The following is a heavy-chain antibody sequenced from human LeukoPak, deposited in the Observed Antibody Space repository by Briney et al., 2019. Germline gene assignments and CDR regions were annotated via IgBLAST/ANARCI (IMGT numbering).Heavy chain of an antibody. CDR3: ARGSLFLYGSGSSDDAFDI. V-gene: IGHV3-48*03. CDR1: GFTFSSYE. J-gene: IGHJ3*02. D-gene: IGHD3-10*01. Sequence: PGGSLRLSCAASGFTFSSYEMNWVRQAPGKGLEWVSYISSSGSTIYYADSVKGRFTISRDNAKNSLYLQMNSLRAEDTAVYYCARGSLFLYGSGSSDDAFDIWGQGTMVTVSS. CDR2: ISSSGSTI.